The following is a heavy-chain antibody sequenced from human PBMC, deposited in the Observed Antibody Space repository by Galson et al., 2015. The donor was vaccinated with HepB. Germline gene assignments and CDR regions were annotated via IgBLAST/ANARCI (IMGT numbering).Heavy chain of an antibody. Sequence: SVKVSCKASGYTFTSYGISWVRQAPGQGLEWMGWISAYNGNTNYAQKLQGRVTMTTDTSTSTAYMELRSLRSDDTAVYYCARDKGAPMVRGLVYYYYYGMDVWGQGTTVTVSS. D-gene: IGHD3-10*01. CDR2: ISAYNGNT. J-gene: IGHJ6*02. V-gene: IGHV1-18*01. CDR1: GYTFTSYG. CDR3: ARDKGAPMVRGLVYYYYYGMDV.